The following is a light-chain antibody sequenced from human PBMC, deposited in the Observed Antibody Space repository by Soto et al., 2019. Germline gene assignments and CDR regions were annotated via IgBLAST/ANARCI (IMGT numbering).Light chain of an antibody. J-gene: IGKJ4*01. V-gene: IGKV1-5*03. Sequence: DIHMTQSPSTLSASVGDRVTITCRASQSISTWLGWYQQKPGKAPKLLIYKASGLESGVPSRFSGSGSGTDFTLTISSLQPDDFATYYCQQYNSYSPLTFGGGTKVDIK. CDR3: QQYNSYSPLT. CDR1: QSISTW. CDR2: KAS.